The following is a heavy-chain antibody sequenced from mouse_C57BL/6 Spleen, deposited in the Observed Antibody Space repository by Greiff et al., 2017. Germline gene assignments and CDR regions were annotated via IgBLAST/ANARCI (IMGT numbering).Heavy chain of an antibody. CDR2: IDPSDSYT. J-gene: IGHJ2*01. CDR3: ARYSVYYFDY. CDR1: GYTFTSYW. V-gene: IGHV1-69*01. Sequence: QVQLQQPGAELVMPGASVKLSCKASGYTFTSYWMHWVKQRPGQGLEWIGEIDPSDSYTNYNQKFKGKSTLPVDKSSSTAYMQLSRLTSEDSAVYYCARYSVYYFDYWGQGTPLTVSS. D-gene: IGHD2-12*01.